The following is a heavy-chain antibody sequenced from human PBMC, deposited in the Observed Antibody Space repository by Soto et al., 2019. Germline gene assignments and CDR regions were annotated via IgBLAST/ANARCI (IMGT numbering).Heavy chain of an antibody. D-gene: IGHD6-6*01. V-gene: IGHV4-31*03. CDR1: GGSISSGGYY. CDR3: AREGAARPHYYFDY. Sequence: SETLSLTCTVSGGSISSGGYYWSWIRQHPGKGLEWIGYIYYSGSTYYNPSLKSRVTISVDTSKNQFSLKLSSVTAADTAVYYCAREGAARPHYYFDYWGQGTLVTVSS. CDR2: IYYSGST. J-gene: IGHJ4*02.